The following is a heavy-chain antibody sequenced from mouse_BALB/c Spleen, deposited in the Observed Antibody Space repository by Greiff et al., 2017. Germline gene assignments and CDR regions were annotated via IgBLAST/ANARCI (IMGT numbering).Heavy chain of an antibody. D-gene: IGHD2-3*01. Sequence: VQRVESGPGLVAPSQSLSITCTVSGFSLTSYGVHWVRQPPGKGLEWLGVIWAGASTNYNSALMSRLSISKDNSKSQVFLKMNSLQANDTAIYYCARRGGLLAWFAYWGQGTLVTVSA. CDR3: ARRGGLLAWFAY. CDR2: IWAGAST. CDR1: GFSLTSYG. V-gene: IGHV2-9*02. J-gene: IGHJ3*01.